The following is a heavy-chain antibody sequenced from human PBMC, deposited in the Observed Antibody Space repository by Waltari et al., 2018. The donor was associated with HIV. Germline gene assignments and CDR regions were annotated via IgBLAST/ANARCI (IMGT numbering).Heavy chain of an antibody. CDR3: ARSKNYEPALKAN. V-gene: IGHV4-31*03. D-gene: IGHD1-7*01. J-gene: IGHJ4*02. CDR1: GGSISSGGYY. CDR2: IYYSGST. Sequence: QVQLQESGPGLVKPSQTLSLTCTVSGGSISSGGYYWSWIRQHPGKGLEWIGYIYYSGSTYYNPSPKSRVTISVDTSKNQFSLKLSSVTAADTAVYYCARSKNYEPALKANWGQGTLVTVSS.